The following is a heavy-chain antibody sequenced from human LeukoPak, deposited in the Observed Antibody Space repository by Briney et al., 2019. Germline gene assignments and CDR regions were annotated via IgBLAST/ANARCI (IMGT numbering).Heavy chain of an antibody. J-gene: IGHJ4*02. V-gene: IGHV4-59*08. Sequence: PSETLSLTCTVSGGSISSYYWSWIRQPPGKGLEWIGYIYYSGSTNYNPSLKSRVTISVDTSKNQFSLKLSSVTAADTAVYYCARMDFWSGYGFDYWGRGTLVTVSS. D-gene: IGHD3-3*01. CDR2: IYYSGST. CDR3: ARMDFWSGYGFDY. CDR1: GGSISSYY.